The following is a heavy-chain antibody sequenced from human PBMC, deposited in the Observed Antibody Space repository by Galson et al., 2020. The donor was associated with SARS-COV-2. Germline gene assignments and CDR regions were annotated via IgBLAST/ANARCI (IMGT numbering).Heavy chain of an antibody. CDR1: GFTFSSYA. CDR2: ISYDGSNK. CDR3: ARDIGVAFDI. D-gene: IGHD3-10*01. J-gene: IGHJ3*02. Sequence: TGGSLRLSCAASGFTFSSYAMHWVRPAPGKGLEWVAVISYDGSNKYYADSVKGRFTISRDNSKNTLYLQMNSLRAEDTAVYYCARDIGVAFDIWGHGTMVTVSS. V-gene: IGHV3-30-3*01.